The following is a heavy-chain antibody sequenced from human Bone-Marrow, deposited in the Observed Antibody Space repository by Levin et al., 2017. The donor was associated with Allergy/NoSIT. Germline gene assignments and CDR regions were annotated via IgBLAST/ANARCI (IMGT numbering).Heavy chain of an antibody. CDR3: AGSIKEGYTDAFDI. V-gene: IGHV4-34*01. CDR2: INHSGST. J-gene: IGHJ3*02. D-gene: IGHD2-2*02. Sequence: SETLSLTCAVYGGSFSGYYWSWIRQPPGKGLEWIGEINHSGSTNYNPSLKSRVTISVDTSKNQFSLKLSSVTAADTAVYYCAGSIKEGYTDAFDIWGQGTMVTVSS. CDR1: GGSFSGYY.